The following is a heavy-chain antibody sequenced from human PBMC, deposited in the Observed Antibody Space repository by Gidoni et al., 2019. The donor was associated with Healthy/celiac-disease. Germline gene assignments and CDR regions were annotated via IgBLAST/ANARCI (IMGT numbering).Heavy chain of an antibody. CDR1: GFTFDDYA. V-gene: IGHV3-9*01. J-gene: IGHJ4*02. D-gene: IGHD4-4*01. CDR2: ISWNSGSI. Sequence: EVQLVESGGGLVQPGRSLRPSCAASGFTFDDYAMHWVRQAPGKGLEWVSGISWNSGSIGYADSVKGRFTISRDNAKNSLYLQMNSLRAEDTALYYCAKDMFPVTGYFDYWGQGTLVTVS. CDR3: AKDMFPVTGYFDY.